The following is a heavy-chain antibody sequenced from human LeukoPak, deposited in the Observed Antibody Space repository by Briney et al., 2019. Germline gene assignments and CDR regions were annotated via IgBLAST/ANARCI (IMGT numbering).Heavy chain of an antibody. V-gene: IGHV3-15*01. D-gene: IGHD3-22*01. Sequence: GGSLRLSCAASGFTFSNAWMSWVRQAPGKGLEWVGRIKSKPNGETIDYAAPVKGRFTISRDDSKTTLYLQMNSLKTEDTAVYYCTTHSSGQYHNYWGQGTLVTVSS. J-gene: IGHJ4*02. CDR2: IKSKPNGETI. CDR1: GFTFSNAW. CDR3: TTHSSGQYHNY.